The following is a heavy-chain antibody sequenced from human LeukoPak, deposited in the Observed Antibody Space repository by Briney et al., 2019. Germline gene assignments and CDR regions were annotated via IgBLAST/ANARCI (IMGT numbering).Heavy chain of an antibody. V-gene: IGHV4-39*07. CDR2: VYYSGST. CDR3: ARVWLDSSGWYNWGPGPYYFDY. J-gene: IGHJ4*02. Sequence: SETLSLTCTVSGGSISSSSYYWGWIRQPPGKGLEWTGSVYYSGSTYYNPSLKSRDTISVDTSKNQFSLKLSSVTAADTAVYYCARVWLDSSGWYNWGPGPYYFDYWGQGTLVTVSS. D-gene: IGHD6-19*01. CDR1: GGSISSSSYY.